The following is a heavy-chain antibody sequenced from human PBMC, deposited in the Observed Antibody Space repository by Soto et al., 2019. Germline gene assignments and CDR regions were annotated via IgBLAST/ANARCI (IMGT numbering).Heavy chain of an antibody. V-gene: IGHV4-30-4*01. Sequence: LSLTCTVSGGSISSGDYYWSWIRQPQGKGLEWIGYIYYSGSTFYNPSLKSRVTISVDTSKNQFSLKLSSVTAADTAVYYCASVNDILTGYSRPPGGMDVWGQGTTVTVSS. CDR1: GGSISSGDYY. J-gene: IGHJ6*02. CDR2: IYYSGST. CDR3: ASVNDILTGYSRPPGGMDV. D-gene: IGHD3-9*01.